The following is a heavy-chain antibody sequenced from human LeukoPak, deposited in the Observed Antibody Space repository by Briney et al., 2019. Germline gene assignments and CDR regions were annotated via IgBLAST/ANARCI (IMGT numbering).Heavy chain of an antibody. J-gene: IGHJ2*01. D-gene: IGHD1-14*01. V-gene: IGHV3-7*01. CDR1: GFTFSNYW. Sequence: GGSLRLSCVASGFTFSNYWIHWVRQAPGKGLEWVANIKEDGSEKYFLDSVRGRFTISRDNAKNSLYLQMNGLRPEDTAVYYCAASPPAMGWFFHLWGRGTLVTVSS. CDR3: AASPPAMGWFFHL. CDR2: IKEDGSEK.